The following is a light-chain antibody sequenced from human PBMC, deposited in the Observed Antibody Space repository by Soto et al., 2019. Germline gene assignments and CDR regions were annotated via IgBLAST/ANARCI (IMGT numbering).Light chain of an antibody. J-gene: IGLJ1*01. Sequence: QSALTQPASVSGSPGQSITISCTGTSSDVGGHNYVSWYQQHPGKAPKVMIYDVSKRPSGVPDRFSGSKSGNTAYLTISGLQAEDEADYYCCSYAGSYSFVFGSETKLTVL. CDR1: SSDVGGHNY. CDR2: DVS. CDR3: CSYAGSYSFV. V-gene: IGLV2-11*01.